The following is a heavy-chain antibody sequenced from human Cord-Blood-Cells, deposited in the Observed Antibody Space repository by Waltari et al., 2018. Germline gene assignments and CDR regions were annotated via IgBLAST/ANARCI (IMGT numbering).Heavy chain of an antibody. D-gene: IGHD2-21*02. CDR3: ARDQGGDYDAFDI. J-gene: IGHJ3*02. Sequence: QVQLVQSGTEVKKPGASVKVSCKASGYTFTSYAMHWVRQAPGQRLEWMGWINAGNGNTKYSQKFQGRVTITRDTSASTAYMELSSLRSEDTAVYYCARDQGGDYDAFDIWGQGTMVTGSS. CDR2: INAGNGNT. CDR1: GYTFTSYA. V-gene: IGHV1-3*01.